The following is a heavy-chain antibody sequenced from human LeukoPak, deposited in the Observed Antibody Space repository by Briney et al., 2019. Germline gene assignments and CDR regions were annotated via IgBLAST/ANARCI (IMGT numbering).Heavy chain of an antibody. V-gene: IGHV4-4*07. J-gene: IGHJ4*02. CDR1: GGSISSYY. CDR3: ARQVIAVAGPEYYFDY. D-gene: IGHD6-19*01. Sequence: PSETLSLTCTVSGGSISSYYWSWIRQPAGKGLEWIGRIYTSGSTNYNPSLKSRVTMSVDTSKNQLSLKLSSVTAADTAVYYCARQVIAVAGPEYYFDYWGQGTLVTVSS. CDR2: IYTSGST.